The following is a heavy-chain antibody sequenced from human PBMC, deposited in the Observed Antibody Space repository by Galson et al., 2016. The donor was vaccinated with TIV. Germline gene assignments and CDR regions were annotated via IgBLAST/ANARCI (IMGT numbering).Heavy chain of an antibody. CDR2: VYWDGYK. CDR3: AHRIYYEGRGFSAPGGGD. J-gene: IGHJ4*02. CDR1: GFSLSTRAMG. D-gene: IGHD3-22*01. Sequence: PALVKPTQTLTLTCTFSGFSLSTRAMGVGWIRQPPGKALEWLALVYWDGYKRYSPSLQNRLTVTEDTSKNEVVLTMTYVDPMDTVTYYCAHRIYYEGRGFSAPGGGDWGPGILVTVSS. V-gene: IGHV2-5*02.